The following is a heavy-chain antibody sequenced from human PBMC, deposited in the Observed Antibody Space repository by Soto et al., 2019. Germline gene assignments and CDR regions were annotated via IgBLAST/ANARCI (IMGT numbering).Heavy chain of an antibody. V-gene: IGHV3-21*01. Sequence: EVQLVESGGGLVKPGGSLRLSCAASGFTFSSNTMTWVRQAPGKGLEWVSSISSSSSFIYYADSVKGRFTISRDNAKNSLSLQMNSLRADDTAVYYCARETCRDSVCYCRYWGQGTLVTVSS. D-gene: IGHD2-15*01. J-gene: IGHJ4*02. CDR2: ISSSSSFI. CDR1: GFTFSSNT. CDR3: ARETCRDSVCYCRY.